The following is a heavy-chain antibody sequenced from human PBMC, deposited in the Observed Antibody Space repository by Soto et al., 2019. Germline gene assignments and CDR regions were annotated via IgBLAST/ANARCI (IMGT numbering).Heavy chain of an antibody. CDR1: GFIVRSDY. CDR2: IYIGYTGGTT. D-gene: IGHD3-16*01. CDR3: ARDQGGYFDL. V-gene: IGHV3-53*01. Sequence: EVQLVESGGGLIQPGGSLRLSCAASGFIVRSDYMTWVRQAPGKGLEWVSVIYIGYTGGTTDYADSVKGRFTISRDNSKNTMYLQMNSLRAEDTAVYHCARDQGGYFDLWGRGTLVTVSS. J-gene: IGHJ2*01.